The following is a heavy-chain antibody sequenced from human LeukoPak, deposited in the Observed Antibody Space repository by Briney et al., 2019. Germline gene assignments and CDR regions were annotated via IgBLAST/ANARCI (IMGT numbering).Heavy chain of an antibody. CDR1: GFTVSSTY. D-gene: IGHD4-17*01. CDR2: IYDTGGT. J-gene: IGHJ5*02. V-gene: IGHV3-66*03. Sequence: PGGSLRLSCAASGFTVSSTYMSWVRQAPGRGLEWVSVIYDTGGTFYSDSVKGRFTVSRDNLKNFLYLQMNSLRVEDTAMYYCARELYDDGESWFDPWGQGTLVTVSS. CDR3: ARELYDDGESWFDP.